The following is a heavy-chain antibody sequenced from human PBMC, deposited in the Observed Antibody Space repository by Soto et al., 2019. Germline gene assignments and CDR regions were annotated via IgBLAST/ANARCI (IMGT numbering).Heavy chain of an antibody. J-gene: IGHJ5*02. V-gene: IGHV3-7*05. CDR2: IDQDGGEK. CDR3: ARGENWFDP. Sequence: EVQLVESGGGLVQPGGSLRLSCAASGFTFSNYWMAWVRQAPGKGLEWVANIDQDGGEKYYVDSVKCRFTISRDNAKNSLYLHMNSLRAEDTAVYSCARGENWFDPWGQGTLVTVSS. CDR1: GFTFSNYW.